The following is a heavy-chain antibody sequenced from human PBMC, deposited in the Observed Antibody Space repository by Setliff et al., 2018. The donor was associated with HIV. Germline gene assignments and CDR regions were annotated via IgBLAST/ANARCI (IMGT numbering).Heavy chain of an antibody. CDR3: VRATPTTQGYSHYMDV. CDR2: TRNKAKSYTT. D-gene: IGHD4-17*01. V-gene: IGHV3-72*01. J-gene: IGHJ6*03. CDR1: GFTFSDHY. Sequence: PGGSLRLSCAASGFTFSDHYMDWVRQAPGKGLEWVGRTRNKAKSYTTEYAASVKGRFTIYRDDSKNSLYLQMNSLKTEDTAVYFCVRATPTTQGYSHYMDVWGKGTTVTVSS.